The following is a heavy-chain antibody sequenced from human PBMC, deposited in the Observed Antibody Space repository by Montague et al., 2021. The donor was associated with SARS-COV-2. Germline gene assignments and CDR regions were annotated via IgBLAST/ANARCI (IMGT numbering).Heavy chain of an antibody. Sequence: SETLSLTCTVSGGSITRNYYWGWIRQPPGKGLEWVGNIHYSGTTFINPSLESRVTISVDASKNQFSLNLTSVTAADTAVYYCARPLVRGVPKAFDIWGQGALVIVSS. CDR3: ARPLVRGVPKAFDI. CDR1: GGSITRNYY. J-gene: IGHJ3*02. V-gene: IGHV4-39*01. CDR2: IHYSGTT. D-gene: IGHD3-10*01.